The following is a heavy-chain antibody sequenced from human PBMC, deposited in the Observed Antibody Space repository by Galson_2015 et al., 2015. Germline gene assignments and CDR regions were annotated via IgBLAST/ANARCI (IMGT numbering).Heavy chain of an antibody. CDR3: ARDNIVATIPMFAFDI. D-gene: IGHD5-12*01. V-gene: IGHV3-33*08. CDR2: IWYDGSNK. J-gene: IGHJ3*02. CDR1: GFTFSSYG. Sequence: SLRLSCAASGFTFSSYGMHWVCQAPGKGLEWVAVIWYDGSNKYYADSVKGRFTISRDNSKNTLYLQMNSLRAEDTAVYYCARDNIVATIPMFAFDIWGQGTMVTVSS.